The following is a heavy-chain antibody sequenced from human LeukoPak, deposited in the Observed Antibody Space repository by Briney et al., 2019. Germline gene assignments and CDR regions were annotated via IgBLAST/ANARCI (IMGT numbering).Heavy chain of an antibody. CDR3: AREAARGKTAAMLWLMDV. D-gene: IGHD5-18*01. CDR2: IIPLLGRP. V-gene: IGHV1-69*10. Sequence: ASVKVSCKVSGGSFNDYAISWLRQAPGQGLEWVGGIIPLLGRPTYAQKYEGKVTITADESTSTAYMELQSLRSEDTAVYYCAREAARGKTAAMLWLMDVWGKGTAVSASS. J-gene: IGHJ6*03. CDR1: GGSFNDYA.